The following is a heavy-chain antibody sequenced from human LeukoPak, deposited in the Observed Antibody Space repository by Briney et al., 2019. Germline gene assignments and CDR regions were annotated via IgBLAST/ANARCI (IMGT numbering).Heavy chain of an antibody. D-gene: IGHD2-15*01. V-gene: IGHV4-39*01. Sequence: PSETLSLTCTVSGGSISSGGYYWGWIRQPPGKGLEWIGSIYYSGSTYYNPSLKSRVTISVDTSKNQFSLKLSSVAAADTAVYYCARPERIGATMDVWGQGTTVTVSS. CDR3: ARPERIGATMDV. J-gene: IGHJ6*02. CDR1: GGSISSGGYY. CDR2: IYYSGST.